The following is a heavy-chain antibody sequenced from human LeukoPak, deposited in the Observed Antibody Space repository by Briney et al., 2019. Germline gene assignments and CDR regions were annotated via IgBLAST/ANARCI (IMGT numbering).Heavy chain of an antibody. V-gene: IGHV1-2*02. J-gene: IGHJ6*03. CDR1: GYTFTGYY. D-gene: IGHD3-10*01. CDR3: ARDLHRVVVRGVPHYYNYMDV. CDR2: INPNSGGT. Sequence: ASVKVSCKASGYTFTGYYMHWVRQAPGQGLEWMGWINPNSGGTNYAQKFQGRVTMTRNTSISTAYMELRSLRSDDTAVYYCARDLHRVVVRGVPHYYNYMDVWGKGTTVIISS.